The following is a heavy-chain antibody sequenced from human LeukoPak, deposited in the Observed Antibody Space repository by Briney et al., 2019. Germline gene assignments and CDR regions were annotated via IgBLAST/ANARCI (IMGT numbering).Heavy chain of an antibody. J-gene: IGHJ1*01. V-gene: IGHV1-8*01. CDR2: MNPNSGNT. CDR3: ASLGWLLPDWYFQH. D-gene: IGHD3-22*01. Sequence: ASVKVSCKASGYTFTSYDINWVRQATGQGLEWMGWMNPNSGNTGYAQKFQGRVTMTRNTSISTAYMELSSLRSEDTAVYYCASLGWLLPDWYFQHWGQGTLVTVSS. CDR1: GYTFTSYD.